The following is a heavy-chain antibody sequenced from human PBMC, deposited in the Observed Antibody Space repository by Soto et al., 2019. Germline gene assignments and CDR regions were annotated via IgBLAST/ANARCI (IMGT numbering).Heavy chain of an antibody. V-gene: IGHV4-59*01. Sequence: PSETLSLTCTVSGGSISSYYWSWIRQPPGKGLEWIGYIYYSGSTNYNPSLKSRVTISVDTSKNQFSLKLSSVTAADTAVYYCARRYGTTFDYWGPGTLVTVSS. D-gene: IGHD1-7*01. J-gene: IGHJ4*02. CDR3: ARRYGTTFDY. CDR1: GGSISSYY. CDR2: IYYSGST.